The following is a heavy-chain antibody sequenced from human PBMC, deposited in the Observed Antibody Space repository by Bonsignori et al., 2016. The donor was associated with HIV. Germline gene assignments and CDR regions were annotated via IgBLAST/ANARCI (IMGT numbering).Heavy chain of an antibody. CDR2: ISAYNGNT. CDR3: ARDRVVVAAHFDY. Sequence: WVRQAPGQGLEWMGWISAYNGNTNYAQKLQGRVTMTTDTSTSTAYMELRSLRSDDTAVYYCARDRVVVAAHFDYWGQGTLVTVSS. V-gene: IGHV1-18*01. J-gene: IGHJ4*02. D-gene: IGHD2-15*01.